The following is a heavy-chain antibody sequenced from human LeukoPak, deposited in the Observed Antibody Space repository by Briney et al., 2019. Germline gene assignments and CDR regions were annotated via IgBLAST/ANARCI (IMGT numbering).Heavy chain of an antibody. V-gene: IGHV3-21*01. Sequence: GGSLRLSCAASGFTFSSYSMNWVRQAPGKGLEWVSSISSSSSYIYYADSVKGRFTISRDNAKNSLYLQMNSLRAEDTAVYYCARALTADYSPGFGDASAEYFQHWGQGTLVTVSS. J-gene: IGHJ1*01. D-gene: IGHD3-10*01. CDR3: ARALTADYSPGFGDASAEYFQH. CDR1: GFTFSSYS. CDR2: ISSSSSYI.